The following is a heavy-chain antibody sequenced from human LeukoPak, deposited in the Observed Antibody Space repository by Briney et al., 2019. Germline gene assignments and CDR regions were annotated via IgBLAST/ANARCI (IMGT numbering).Heavy chain of an antibody. CDR3: ASFLYGDYYYYMDV. J-gene: IGHJ6*03. D-gene: IGHD4-17*01. CDR2: IYSGGST. Sequence: PGGSLRLSCAASGLTVSSNYMSWVRQAPGKGLEWVSVIYSGGSTYYTDSVKGRFTISRDNSQNTLYLQMNSLRAEDTAVYYCASFLYGDYYYYMDVWGKGTTVTVSS. V-gene: IGHV3-66*02. CDR1: GLTVSSNY.